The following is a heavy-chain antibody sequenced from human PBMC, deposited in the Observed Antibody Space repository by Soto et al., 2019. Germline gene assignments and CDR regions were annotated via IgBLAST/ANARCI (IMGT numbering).Heavy chain of an antibody. CDR2: INSDGSST. V-gene: IGHV3-74*01. CDR1: GFTFSSYW. CDR3: ARDLVPAQYSRPNWFDP. Sequence: EVQLVESGGGLVQPGGSLRLSCAASGFTFSSYWMHWVRQAPGKGLVWVSRINSDGSSTSYADSVKGRFTISRDNAKNPLYLQMNSLRAEDTAVYYCARDLVPAQYSRPNWFDPWGQGTLVTVSS. J-gene: IGHJ5*02. D-gene: IGHD6-6*01.